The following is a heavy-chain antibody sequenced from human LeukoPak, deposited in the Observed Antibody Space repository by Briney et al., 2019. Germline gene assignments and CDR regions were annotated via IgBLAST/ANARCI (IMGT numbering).Heavy chain of an antibody. D-gene: IGHD1-20*01. J-gene: IGHJ6*03. CDR2: IYYSGST. V-gene: IGHV4-59*06. CDR1: GASISNYF. CDR3: ARAVTGWTTLYYYYMDV. Sequence: SETLSLTCIVSGASISNYFWSWIRQPAGKGLEWIGYIYYSGSTYYNPSLKSRVTISVDTSKNQFSLKLSSVTAADTAVYYCARAVTGWTTLYYYYMDVWGKGTTVTVSS.